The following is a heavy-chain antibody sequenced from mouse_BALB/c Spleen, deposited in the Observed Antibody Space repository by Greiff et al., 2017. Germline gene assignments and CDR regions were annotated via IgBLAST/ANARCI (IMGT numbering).Heavy chain of an antibody. CDR1: GFTFSSYT. V-gene: IGHV5-12-2*01. CDR2: ISNGGGST. Sequence: EVKVVESGGGLVQPGGSLKLSCAASGFTFSSYTMSWVRQTPEKRLEWVAYISNGGGSTYYPDTVKGRFTISRDNAKNTLYLQMSSLKSEDTAMYYCARQVRYGSSLYAMDYWGQGTSVTVSS. J-gene: IGHJ4*01. D-gene: IGHD1-1*01. CDR3: ARQVRYGSSLYAMDY.